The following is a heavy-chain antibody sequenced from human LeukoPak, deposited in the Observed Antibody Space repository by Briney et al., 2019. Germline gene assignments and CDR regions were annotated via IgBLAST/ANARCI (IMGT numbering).Heavy chain of an antibody. D-gene: IGHD6-13*01. CDR3: ARDRPGIAAPGV. J-gene: IGHJ6*04. Sequence: GGSLSLSCAASGITLSIYTLNWARHAPGEGLEWVASIRPDASTYYTDLLKGRFTISRHIPQNSLNPPVDSLRCEDTGGYFCARDRPGIAAPGVWGEGTTVIVPS. V-gene: IGHV3-69-1*01. CDR2: IRPDAST. CDR1: GITLSIYT.